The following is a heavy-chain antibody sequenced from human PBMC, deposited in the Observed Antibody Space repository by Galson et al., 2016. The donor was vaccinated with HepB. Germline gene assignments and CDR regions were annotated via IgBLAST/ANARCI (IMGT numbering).Heavy chain of an antibody. J-gene: IGHJ3*01. Sequence: SLRLSCAASGFSFRFHWMHWVRQGPGNGLVWVSRISSDGSSTTYADSVKGRFTISRDNAKNTLYLQMNSLRAEDTAVYYCARDLDCYNGACLSPTGDNAFDVWGQGTMVTVSS. CDR1: GFSFRFHW. V-gene: IGHV3-74*03. D-gene: IGHD2-8*01. CDR3: ARDLDCYNGACLSPTGDNAFDV. CDR2: ISSDGSST.